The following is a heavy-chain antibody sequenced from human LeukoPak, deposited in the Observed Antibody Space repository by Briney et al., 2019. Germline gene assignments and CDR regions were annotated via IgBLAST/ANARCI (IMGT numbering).Heavy chain of an antibody. CDR3: AISGSYQGDAFDI. CDR1: GYTFTSYD. J-gene: IGHJ3*02. V-gene: IGHV1-8*01. D-gene: IGHD1-26*01. CDR2: MNPNGGNT. Sequence: ASVKVSCKASGYTFTSYDINWVRQATGQGLEWMGWMNPNGGNTGYAQKFQGRVTMTRNTSISTAYMELSSLRSEDTAVYYCAISGSYQGDAFDIWGQGTMVTVSS.